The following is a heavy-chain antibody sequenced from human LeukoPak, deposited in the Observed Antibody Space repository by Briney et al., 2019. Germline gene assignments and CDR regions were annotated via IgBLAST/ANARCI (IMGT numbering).Heavy chain of an antibody. D-gene: IGHD6-13*01. V-gene: IGHV4-59*12. CDR2: MYFGGSS. CDR3: ARGRFSSSWFDY. J-gene: IGHJ4*02. Sequence: SETLSLTCTVSGGSISSYYWSWIRQPPGKGLEWIGYMYFGGSSNYNPSLKSRVTISVDTSKNQFSLKLSSVTAADTAVYYCARGRFSSSWFDYWGQGTLVTVSS. CDR1: GGSISSYY.